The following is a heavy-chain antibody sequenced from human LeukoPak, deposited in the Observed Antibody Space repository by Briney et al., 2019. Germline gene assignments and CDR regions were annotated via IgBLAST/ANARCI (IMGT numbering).Heavy chain of an antibody. J-gene: IGHJ5*02. CDR3: ARQGIGGDWFDP. V-gene: IGHV5-51*01. CDR1: EYSFTTYW. CDR2: IYPGDSDT. D-gene: IGHD3-3*01. Sequence: GGSLKISCKGSEYSFTTYWIGWVRQMPGKGLEWMGVIYPGDSDTRYSPSFQGQVTISADKSISTAYLHWGSLKASDTAMYYCARQGIGGDWFDPWGQGTLVTVSS.